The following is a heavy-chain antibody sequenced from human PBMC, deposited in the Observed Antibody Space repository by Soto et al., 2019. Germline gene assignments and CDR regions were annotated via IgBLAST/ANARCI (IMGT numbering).Heavy chain of an antibody. CDR1: GYSIASGYY. J-gene: IGHJ6*01. CDR2: IYHAGSV. Sequence: KTSETLSLTCAVSGYSIASGYYWVWIRQSPGKGLEWIGSIYHAGSVYYNPSLNSRVAVSLDTSKNHFSLKLTSVTAADTAVYYCARTFDYYAMDVWGLGTTVTVSS. CDR3: ARTFDYYAMDV. V-gene: IGHV4-38-2*01.